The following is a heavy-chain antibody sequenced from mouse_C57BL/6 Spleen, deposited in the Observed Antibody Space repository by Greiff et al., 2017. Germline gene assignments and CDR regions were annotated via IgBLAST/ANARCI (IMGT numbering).Heavy chain of an antibody. V-gene: IGHV5-17*01. CDR3: ARGRYPGYFDV. CDR2: ISSGSSTI. Sequence: EVKLVESGGGLVKPGGSLKLSCAASGFTFSDYGMHWVRQAPEKGLEWVAYISSGSSTIYYADTVKGRFTISRDNAKNTLFLQMTSLRSEDTAMYYCARGRYPGYFDVWGTGTTVTVSS. J-gene: IGHJ1*03. D-gene: IGHD1-1*01. CDR1: GFTFSDYG.